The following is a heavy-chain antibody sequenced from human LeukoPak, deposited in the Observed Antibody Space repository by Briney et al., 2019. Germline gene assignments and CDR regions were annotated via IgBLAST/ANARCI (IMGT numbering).Heavy chain of an antibody. CDR1: GGSISSYY. D-gene: IGHD3-22*01. V-gene: IGHV4-4*07. J-gene: IGHJ4*02. CDR2: IYTSGST. CDR3: ARERVVITMTAYFDY. Sequence: SEALSLTCTVSGGSISSYYWSWIRQPAGKGLEWIGRIYTSGSTNYNPSLKSRVTISVDKSKNQFSLKLSSVTAADTAVYYCARERVVITMTAYFDYWGQGTLVTVSS.